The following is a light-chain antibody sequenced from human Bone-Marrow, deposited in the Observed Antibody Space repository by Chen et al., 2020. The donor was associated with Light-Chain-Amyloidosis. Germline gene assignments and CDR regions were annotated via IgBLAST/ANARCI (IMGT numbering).Light chain of an antibody. Sequence: SYELTQPPSVSVSPGQTARITCSGDDLPTKYAYLYQQKPGQAPVLVIHRDTERPSGISERFSDSSSGTTATLTIGGVQVEDDADYNCQSADSSGTYGVIFGGGTNLNVL. CDR3: QSADSSGTYGVI. CDR1: DLPTKY. J-gene: IGLJ2*01. CDR2: RDT. V-gene: IGLV3-25*03.